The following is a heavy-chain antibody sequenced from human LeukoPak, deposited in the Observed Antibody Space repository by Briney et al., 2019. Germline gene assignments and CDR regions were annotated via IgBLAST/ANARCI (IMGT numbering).Heavy chain of an antibody. CDR3: ARVLGSGSYYPGSKDYYYYYMDV. Sequence: PSETLSLTCTVSGGSISSYYWSWIRQPPGKGLEWIGYIYYSGSANYNPSLKSRVTISVDTSKNQFSLKLSSVTAADTAVYYCARVLGSGSYYPGSKDYYYYYMDVWGKGTTVTISS. D-gene: IGHD3-10*01. CDR2: IYYSGSA. CDR1: GGSISSYY. J-gene: IGHJ6*03. V-gene: IGHV4-59*01.